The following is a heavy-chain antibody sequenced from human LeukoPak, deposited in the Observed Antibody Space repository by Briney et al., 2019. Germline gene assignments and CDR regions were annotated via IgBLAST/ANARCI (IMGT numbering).Heavy chain of an antibody. CDR2: ISGSGGST. J-gene: IGHJ4*02. CDR1: GFTFSSYA. D-gene: IGHD6-6*01. V-gene: IGHV3-23*01. CDR3: AKASKQLVLLGFDY. Sequence: GGSLRLSCAASGFTFSSYAMSWVRQAPGKGLEWVSAISGSGGSTYYADSVKGRFTISRHNSKNTLYLQMNSLRAEDTAVYYCAKASKQLVLLGFDYWGQGTLVTVSS.